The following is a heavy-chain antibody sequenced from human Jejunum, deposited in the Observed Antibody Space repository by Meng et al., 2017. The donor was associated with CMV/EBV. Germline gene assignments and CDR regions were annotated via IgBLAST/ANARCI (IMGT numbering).Heavy chain of an antibody. J-gene: IGHJ4*02. V-gene: IGHV4-4*07. CDR1: GGSMISYY. D-gene: IGHD6-19*01. CDR3: ARLSKDGWSTFDY. CDR2: IYTSGST. Sequence: QEPLQECGPGVLAPSEPLSTTCSVSGGSMISYYWSWIRQPAGKVLEWIGHIYTSGSTNYSPSLKSRVTMSLDTAKNQFSLKVSSVTAADTAVYYCARLSKDGWSTFDYWGQGTLVTVSS.